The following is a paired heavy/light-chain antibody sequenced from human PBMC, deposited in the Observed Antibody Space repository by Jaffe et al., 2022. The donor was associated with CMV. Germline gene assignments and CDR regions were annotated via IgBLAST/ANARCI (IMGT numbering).Heavy chain of an antibody. V-gene: IGHV4-61*03. CDR2: FCYSGNT. D-gene: IGHD3-22*01. Sequence: QVQLQESGPGLVRPSETLSLTCTVSGGTVSGASTSNYCWSWIRQPPGKGLEWIGYFCYSGNTNYSPSLKSRVTMSVDTSKNHFSLNLISVTSADTAVYYCAREPNDRYFGNFDYWGQGTLVTVSS. J-gene: IGHJ4*02. CDR3: AREPNDRYFGNFDY. CDR1: GGTVSGASTSNYC.
Light chain of an antibody. CDR3: QQTYSAPVT. J-gene: IGKJ4*01. V-gene: IGKV1-39*01. Sequence: DIQMTQSPSSLSASVGDRVTITCRASQTISNYLNWYQQKPGKAPKVLTYGASSLQSGVPSRFSGSGSGTDFTLTISSLQPEDFGMYYCQQTYSAPVTFGGGTKVEIK. CDR2: GAS. CDR1: QTISNY.